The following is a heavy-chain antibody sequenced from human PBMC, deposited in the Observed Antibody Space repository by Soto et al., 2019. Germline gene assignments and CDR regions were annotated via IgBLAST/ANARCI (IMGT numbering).Heavy chain of an antibody. V-gene: IGHV3-74*01. J-gene: IGHJ4*02. D-gene: IGHD6-19*01. CDR3: ARVWRSSGWYWEFDY. CDR1: VFIFTNYW. Sequence: GGSLRLSCVASVFIFTNYWLHWVRQAPGKGLVWLSRINYDGSDTGYADSVKGRFTISRDNAENTLYLQMNSLRAEDTALYYCARVWRSSGWYWEFDYWGQGTLVTVSS. CDR2: INYDGSDT.